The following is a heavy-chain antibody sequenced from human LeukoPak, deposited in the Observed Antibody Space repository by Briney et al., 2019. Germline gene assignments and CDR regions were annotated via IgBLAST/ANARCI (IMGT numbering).Heavy chain of an antibody. CDR2: INHSGST. D-gene: IGHD3-3*01. CDR3: ARGSHDFWSGYFLGPPYYYYGMDV. CDR1: GGSFSGYY. J-gene: IGHJ6*02. V-gene: IGHV4-34*01. Sequence: SETLSLTCAVYGGSFSGYYWSWIRQPPGKGLEWIGEINHSGSTNYNPSLKSRVTLSVDTSKNQFSLKLSSVTAADTAVYYCARGSHDFWSGYFLGPPYYYYGMDVWGQGTTVTVSS.